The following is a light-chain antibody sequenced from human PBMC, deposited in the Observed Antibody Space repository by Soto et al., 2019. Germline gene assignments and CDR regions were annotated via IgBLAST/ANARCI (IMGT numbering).Light chain of an antibody. CDR1: ASDIGGYTF. J-gene: IGLJ1*01. V-gene: IGLV2-8*01. CDR3: SAHGGTNPYV. Sequence: QSALTQPPSASGSPGRSVAISCTGTASDIGGYTFVSWYQQHPGKAPKLLIYDVNKRPSGVPDRFSGSKSGNTASLTVSGLQAEDEADYYCSAHGGTNPYVFGTGTKLTV. CDR2: DVN.